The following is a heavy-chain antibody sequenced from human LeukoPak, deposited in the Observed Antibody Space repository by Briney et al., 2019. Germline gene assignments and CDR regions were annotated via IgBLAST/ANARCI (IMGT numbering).Heavy chain of an antibody. D-gene: IGHD4-17*01. Sequence: SETLSLTCTVSGGSVSSHYWSWIRQPPGKGLEWIGEINHSGSTNYNPSLKSRVTISVDTSKNQFSLKLSSVTAADTAVYYCARGLSSDDYGDYADAFDIWGQGTMVTVSS. CDR1: GGSVSSHY. J-gene: IGHJ3*02. CDR3: ARGLSSDDYGDYADAFDI. V-gene: IGHV4-34*01. CDR2: INHSGST.